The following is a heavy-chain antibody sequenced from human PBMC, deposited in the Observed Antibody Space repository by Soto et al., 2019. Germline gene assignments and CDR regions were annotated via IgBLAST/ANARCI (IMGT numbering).Heavy chain of an antibody. CDR2: ILNDGSSE. Sequence: PGGSLRLSCAASGFILRTYGMHWVRQAPGKGLEWVALILNDGSSEYYADSVKGRFTISRDNSKNMLYLQMNSLRVEDTAMYYCANGRYSSPPGMDVWGQGTTVTVSS. J-gene: IGHJ6*02. CDR1: GFILRTYG. CDR3: ANGRYSSPPGMDV. D-gene: IGHD2-15*01. V-gene: IGHV3-30*18.